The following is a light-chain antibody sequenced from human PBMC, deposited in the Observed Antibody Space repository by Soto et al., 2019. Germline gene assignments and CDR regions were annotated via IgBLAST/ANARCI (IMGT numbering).Light chain of an antibody. CDR3: AAWDDRLNGYV. CDR1: TSNIGTNT. Sequence: QSVLTQPPSASGTPGQRVTVSCSGSTSNIGTNTVNWYQQLPGTAPKLLIYINSQRPSGVPDRFSGSKSGTSASLAISGLQSEDEADYYCAAWDDRLNGYVFGGGTQLTVL. V-gene: IGLV1-44*01. J-gene: IGLJ7*01. CDR2: INS.